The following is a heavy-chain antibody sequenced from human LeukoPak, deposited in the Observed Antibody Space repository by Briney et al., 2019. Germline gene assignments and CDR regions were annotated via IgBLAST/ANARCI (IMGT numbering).Heavy chain of an antibody. CDR2: IKQDESEK. CDR3: ARALDSSSSRYQAFEE. J-gene: IGHJ4*02. D-gene: IGHD2-2*01. Sequence: GGSLRLSCSASGFTFSNYWMSWVRQAPGKGLEWVGNIKQDESEKYYVDSVKGRFTISRDNAKSSLYLQMNSLRAEDTAVYYCARALDSSSSRYQAFEEWGQGTLVTVSS. CDR1: GFTFSNYW. V-gene: IGHV3-7*01.